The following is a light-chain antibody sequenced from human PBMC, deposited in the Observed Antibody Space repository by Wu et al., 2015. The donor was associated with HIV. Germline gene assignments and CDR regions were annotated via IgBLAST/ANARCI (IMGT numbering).Light chain of an antibody. CDR2: GSS. J-gene: IGKJ2*03. V-gene: IGKV3-15*01. CDR3: QQYGHWPPVS. Sequence: DIVMMQSPATLSVSPGERATLSCRASQSVATNLAWYQQKPGQAPRLLIYGSSTRATGIPARFSGSGSGTEFTLTISSLRSEDFAVYYCQQYGHWPPVSFGQGTKLEIK. CDR1: QSVATN.